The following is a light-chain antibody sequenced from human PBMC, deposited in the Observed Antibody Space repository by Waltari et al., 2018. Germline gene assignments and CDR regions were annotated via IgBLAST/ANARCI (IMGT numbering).Light chain of an antibody. Sequence: EIVLTQSPGTLSLSPGERDTLSCRASQSVSSTYLVWYQQKRGQAPRLLIYVASNRATGIPSMFSGSGSGTDFTLTISRLEPEDFAFYYCQHFRSPYTFGQGTKLEI. CDR2: VAS. J-gene: IGKJ2*01. V-gene: IGKV3-20*01. CDR1: QSVSSTY. CDR3: QHFRSPYT.